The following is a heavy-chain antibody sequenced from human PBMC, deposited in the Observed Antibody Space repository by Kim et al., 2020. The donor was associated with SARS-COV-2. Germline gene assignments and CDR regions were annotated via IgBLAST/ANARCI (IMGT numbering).Heavy chain of an antibody. CDR3: ARDDESPWDTAMVHYYYYGMDV. D-gene: IGHD5-18*01. Sequence: GGSLRLSCAASGFTFSSYAMHWVRQAPGKGLEWVAVISYDGSNKYYADSVKGRFTISRDNSKNTLYLQMNSLRAEDTAVYYCARDDESPWDTAMVHYYYYGMDVWGQGTTVTVSS. J-gene: IGHJ6*02. CDR2: ISYDGSNK. V-gene: IGHV3-30*04. CDR1: GFTFSSYA.